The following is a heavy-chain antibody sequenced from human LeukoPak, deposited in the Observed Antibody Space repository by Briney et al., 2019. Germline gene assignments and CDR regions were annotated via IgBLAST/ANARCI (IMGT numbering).Heavy chain of an antibody. CDR2: ITSSSSYI. CDR3: AREMLAAVAAQS. D-gene: IGHD6-19*01. CDR1: GFTFSSYS. V-gene: IGHV3-21*01. Sequence: GGSLRLSCAASGFTFSSYSMNWVRQAPGKGLEWVSSITSSSSYIYYADSVKGRFTISRDNAKNSLYLQMNSLRAEDAAVYYCAREMLAAVAAQSWGQGTLVTVSS. J-gene: IGHJ5*02.